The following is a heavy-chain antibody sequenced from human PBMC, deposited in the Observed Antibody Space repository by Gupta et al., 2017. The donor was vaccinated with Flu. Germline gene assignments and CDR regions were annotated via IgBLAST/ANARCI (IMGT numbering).Heavy chain of an antibody. CDR3: ARGPLRGYSHPRGYFDY. V-gene: IGHV4-34*01. CDR1: GGSFSGYY. CDR2: INHSGST. J-gene: IGHJ4*02. D-gene: IGHD5-18*01. Sequence: QVQLQQWGAGLLKPSETLSLTCAVYGGSFSGYYWSWLRQPPGKGLEWIGEINHSGSTNYNPSLKSRVTISVDTSKNQFSLKLSSVTAADTAVYYCARGPLRGYSHPRGYFDYWGQGTLVTVAS.